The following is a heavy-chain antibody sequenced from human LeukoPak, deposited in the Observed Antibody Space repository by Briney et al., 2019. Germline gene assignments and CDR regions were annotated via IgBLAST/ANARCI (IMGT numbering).Heavy chain of an antibody. D-gene: IGHD5-18*01. Sequence: GGSLRLSCAASGFSFSTHWMSWVGQAPGKGLEWVANIKQDGSEKFYVDSVKGRFTISRDNAQNSLSLQMSSLRVEDTAVYYCVREGYIYGFHHGDYFDYWGQGTLVTVSS. CDR3: VREGYIYGFHHGDYFDY. V-gene: IGHV3-7*01. J-gene: IGHJ4*02. CDR2: IKQDGSEK. CDR1: GFSFSTHW.